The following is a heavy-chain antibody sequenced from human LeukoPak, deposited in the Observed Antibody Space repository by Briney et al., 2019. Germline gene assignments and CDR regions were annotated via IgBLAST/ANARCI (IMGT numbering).Heavy chain of an antibody. J-gene: IGHJ2*01. CDR2: IYSGGST. D-gene: IGHD3-3*01. CDR3: ASTYGVPGWYFDL. V-gene: IGHV3-53*01. CDR1: GFTVSSNY. Sequence: GGSLRLSCAASGFTVSSNYMSWVRQAPGKGLEWVSVIYSGGSTYYADSVKGRFTISRDNSKNTLYLQMNSLRAEDTAVYYCASTYGVPGWYFDLWGRGTLVTVSS.